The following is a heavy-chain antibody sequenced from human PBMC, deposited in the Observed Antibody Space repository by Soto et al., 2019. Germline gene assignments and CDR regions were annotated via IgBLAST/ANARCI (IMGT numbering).Heavy chain of an antibody. V-gene: IGHV1-69*06. Sequence: QVQLVQSGAEVKKPGSSVKVSCKASGGTFSSYAISWVRQAPEQGLEWMGGIIPIFGTANYAQKFQGRVTITADKSTSTAYMELSSLRSEDTAVYYCARSGDIVVVPAAARPVYYYYGMDVWGQGTTVTVSS. D-gene: IGHD2-2*01. CDR3: ARSGDIVVVPAAARPVYYYYGMDV. J-gene: IGHJ6*02. CDR1: GGTFSSYA. CDR2: IIPIFGTA.